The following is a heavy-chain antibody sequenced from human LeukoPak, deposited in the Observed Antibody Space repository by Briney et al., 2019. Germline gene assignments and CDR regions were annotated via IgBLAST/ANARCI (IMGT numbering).Heavy chain of an antibody. CDR2: INPNSGGT. J-gene: IGHJ4*02. Sequence: ASVKVSCKASGYTFTGYYMHWVRQAPGQGLEWMGRINPNSGGTNYAQKFQGRVTMTRDTSISTAYMELNRLRSDDTAVYYCARVPSGWYLVDYWGQGTLVTVSS. CDR3: ARVPSGWYLVDY. D-gene: IGHD6-19*01. V-gene: IGHV1-2*06. CDR1: GYTFTGYY.